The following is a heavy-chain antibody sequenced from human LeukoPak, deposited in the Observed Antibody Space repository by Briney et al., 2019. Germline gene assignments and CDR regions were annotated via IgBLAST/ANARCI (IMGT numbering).Heavy chain of an antibody. J-gene: IGHJ4*02. CDR1: GGSFSGYY. Sequence: SETLSLTCAVYGGSFSGYYWSWIRQPPGKGLEWIGEINHSGSTNYNPSLKSRVTISVDTSKNQFSLKLSSVTAADTAVYYCARDLGLGSRTVTPRFYYFDYWGQGTLVTVSS. V-gene: IGHV4-34*01. D-gene: IGHD4-17*01. CDR3: ARDLGLGSRTVTPRFYYFDY. CDR2: INHSGST.